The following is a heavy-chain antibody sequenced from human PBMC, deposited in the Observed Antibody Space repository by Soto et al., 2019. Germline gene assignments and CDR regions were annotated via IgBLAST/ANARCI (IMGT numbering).Heavy chain of an antibody. J-gene: IGHJ4*02. V-gene: IGHV1-69*01. Sequence: QVQLVQSGAEVKKPGSSVKVSCKASGGTFSSYAISWVRQAPGQGLEWMGGIIPIFGTANYAQKFQGRVTITADESTSTAYMELSSLRSEDTAVYYCARDFTSRTVDTAMWVMGYWGQGTLVTVSS. D-gene: IGHD5-18*01. CDR2: IIPIFGTA. CDR1: GGTFSSYA. CDR3: ARDFTSRTVDTAMWVMGY.